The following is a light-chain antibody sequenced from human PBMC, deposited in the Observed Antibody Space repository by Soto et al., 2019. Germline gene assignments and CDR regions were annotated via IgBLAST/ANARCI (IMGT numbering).Light chain of an antibody. CDR1: QDIINY. Sequence: DIQMTQSPSSLSASVGDRVTITCQASQDIINYLNWYQQKPGKAPKLLIYDASNLEIGVPSRFSGSGSGTDFTLTISSLQPEDIATYFCQLYGSLPGPFGQGPKVEIK. J-gene: IGKJ2*01. CDR3: QLYGSLPGP. CDR2: DAS. V-gene: IGKV1-33*01.